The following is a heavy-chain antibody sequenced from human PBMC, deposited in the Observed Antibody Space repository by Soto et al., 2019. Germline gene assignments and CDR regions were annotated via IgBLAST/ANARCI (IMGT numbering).Heavy chain of an antibody. Sequence: EVHLVESGGGLVQPGGSLRLSCVASGFSPSDYFMDWVRQAPGKGPECVARIKNKAQNDVTENAASAKGRFIVSRDDSTKSLYLHMNNLSPEYTAMSFCVRDSLKWSFDHWGQGTLVTVSS. CDR2: IKNKAQNDVT. V-gene: IGHV3-72*01. CDR1: GFSPSDYF. D-gene: IGHD2-15*01. CDR3: VRDSLKWSFDH. J-gene: IGHJ4*02.